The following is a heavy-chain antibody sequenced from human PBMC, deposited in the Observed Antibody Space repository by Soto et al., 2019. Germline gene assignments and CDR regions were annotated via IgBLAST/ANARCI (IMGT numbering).Heavy chain of an antibody. Sequence: GASVKVSCKASGGTFSSYAISWVRQAPGQGLEWMGGIIPIFGTANYAQKFQGRVTITADESTSTAYMELSSLRSEDTAVYYCARREPEYSSPSGAFDIWGQGTMVTVSS. CDR3: ARREPEYSSPSGAFDI. V-gene: IGHV1-69*13. CDR1: GGTFSSYA. D-gene: IGHD6-6*01. CDR2: IIPIFGTA. J-gene: IGHJ3*02.